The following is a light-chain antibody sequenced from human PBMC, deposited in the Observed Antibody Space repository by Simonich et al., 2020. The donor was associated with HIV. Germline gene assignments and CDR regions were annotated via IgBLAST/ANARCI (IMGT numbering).Light chain of an antibody. CDR2: EAN. Sequence: NFMLTQPHSVSESPGKTVTISCTRSSGSIASNYVQGYPQRPGSAPTTVIYEANQRPSGGPDRFSGSIDSSSNSASLTISGMKTEDEADYYCQSYDSSNHVIFGGGTKLTVL. V-gene: IGLV6-57*03. CDR3: QSYDSSNHVI. CDR1: SGSIASNY. J-gene: IGLJ2*01.